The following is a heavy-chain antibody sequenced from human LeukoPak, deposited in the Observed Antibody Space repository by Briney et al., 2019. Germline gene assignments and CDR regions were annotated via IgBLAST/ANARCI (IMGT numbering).Heavy chain of an antibody. CDR2: SHHSGST. Sequence: PSETLSLTCTVSGGSISSSSYYWGWIRQPPGKGLEWIGSSHHSGSTHYNPSLKSRVTISVDTSKNQFSLKLSSVTAADTAVYYCARHVLGDWYVGYWGQGTLVTVSS. V-gene: IGHV4-39*01. D-gene: IGHD3-9*01. CDR3: ARHVLGDWYVGY. CDR1: GGSISSSSYY. J-gene: IGHJ4*02.